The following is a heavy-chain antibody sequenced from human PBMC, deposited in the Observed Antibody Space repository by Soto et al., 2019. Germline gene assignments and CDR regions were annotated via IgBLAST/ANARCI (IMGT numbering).Heavy chain of an antibody. D-gene: IGHD3-3*01. CDR1: GYTFSDYY. J-gene: IGHJ4*02. CDR3: ASHYDMWSGYLSPVDY. Sequence: PGGSLRLSCAASGYTFSDYYMSWIRQAPGKGLEWISYIDTSGTKIYYADSVKGRFTITRDNAKNSLYLEMNSLRDEDTAVYYCASHYDMWSGYLSPVDYWGQGTLVIVSS. CDR2: IDTSGTKI. V-gene: IGHV3-11*01.